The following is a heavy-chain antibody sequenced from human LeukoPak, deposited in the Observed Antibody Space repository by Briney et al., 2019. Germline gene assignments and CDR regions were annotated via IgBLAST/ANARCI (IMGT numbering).Heavy chain of an antibody. D-gene: IGHD1-26*01. CDR3: ATESYSGSYLYAFDI. J-gene: IGHJ3*02. CDR2: FDPDDGET. Sequence: ASANVSCTVSGYTLTELSMHWVRQAPGKGLEWMGGFDPDDGETIYAQKFQGRVTMTEDTSTDTAYMELSRLRSEDTAVYYCATESYSGSYLYAFDIWGQGTMVTVSS. V-gene: IGHV1-24*01. CDR1: GYTLTELS.